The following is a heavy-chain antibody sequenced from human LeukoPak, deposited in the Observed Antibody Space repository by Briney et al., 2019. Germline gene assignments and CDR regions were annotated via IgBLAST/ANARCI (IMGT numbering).Heavy chain of an antibody. D-gene: IGHD3-22*01. J-gene: IGHJ4*02. CDR1: GGSIGSYH. CDR3: ASRPSHVNYYAVFDY. V-gene: IGHV3-48*03. Sequence: LSLTCTVSGGSIGSYHLSWIRQAPGKGLEWVSYISSSGSTIYYADSVKGRFTISRDNAKNSLYLQMDSLRAEDTAVYYCASRPSHVNYYAVFDYWGQGTLVTVSS. CDR2: ISSSGSTI.